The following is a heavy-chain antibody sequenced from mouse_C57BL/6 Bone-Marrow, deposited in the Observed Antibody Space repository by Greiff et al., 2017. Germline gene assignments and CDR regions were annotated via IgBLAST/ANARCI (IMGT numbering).Heavy chain of an antibody. V-gene: IGHV1-81*01. Sequence: LVESGAELARPGASVKLSCKASGYTFTSYGISWVKQRTGQGLEWIGEIYPRSGNTYYNEKFKGKATLTADKSSSTAYMELRSLTSEDSAVYYCARYPGPHYYGSSYEVAYWGQGTLVTVSA. CDR3: ARYPGPHYYGSSYEVAY. D-gene: IGHD1-1*01. CDR1: GYTFTSYG. CDR2: IYPRSGNT. J-gene: IGHJ3*01.